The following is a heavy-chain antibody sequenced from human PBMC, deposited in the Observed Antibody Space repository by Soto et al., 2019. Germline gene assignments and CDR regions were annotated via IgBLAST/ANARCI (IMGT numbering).Heavy chain of an antibody. J-gene: IGHJ4*02. CDR1: GCTFTAYA. V-gene: IGHV1-3*01. D-gene: IGHD2-2*01. CDR3: VRDVSSYIDC. CDR2: INAGXGDT. Sequence: XSVKVSCKASGCTFTAYALHWVRQAPGHRIEWMGXINAGXGDTKYSDKFXXRVTIYRXXSATTVYMEKSSLRSEDKTVYYCVRDVSSYIDCWGKGTPVTVSS.